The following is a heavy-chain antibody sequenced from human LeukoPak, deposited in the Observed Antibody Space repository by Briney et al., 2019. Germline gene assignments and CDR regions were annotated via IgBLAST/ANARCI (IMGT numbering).Heavy chain of an antibody. J-gene: IGHJ4*02. Sequence: GSLRLSCAASGFTFNSYSMNWVSQAPGKGLEWVSSISSSSSYIYYVDSVKGRFTISRDNANNSLYLQMNSLRVDDTAVYYCARVLPSHYYDTSGYSDYWGQGTLVTVSS. CDR1: GFTFNSYS. V-gene: IGHV3-21*01. CDR3: ARVLPSHYYDTSGYSDY. CDR2: ISSSSSYI. D-gene: IGHD3-22*01.